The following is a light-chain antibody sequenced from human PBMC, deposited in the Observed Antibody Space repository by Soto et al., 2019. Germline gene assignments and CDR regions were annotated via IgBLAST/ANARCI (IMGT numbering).Light chain of an antibody. J-gene: IGKJ1*01. CDR2: GAS. CDR3: QQYNNWPPWT. V-gene: IGKV3-15*01. Sequence: EIVMTQSPATLSVSPGERATLSCRASQSVSSKLAWYQQKPGQAPSLLIYGASTRATGIPARFSGSGSGTEFTLTISSLQSEDSAVYYCQQYNNWPPWTFGQGTKVEIK. CDR1: QSVSSK.